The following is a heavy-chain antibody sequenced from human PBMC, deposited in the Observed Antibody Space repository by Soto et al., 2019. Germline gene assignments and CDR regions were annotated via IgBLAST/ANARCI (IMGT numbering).Heavy chain of an antibody. D-gene: IGHD3-22*01. CDR2: IYYSGST. Sequence: SETLSLTCTVSGGSISSYYWSWIRQPPGKGLEWIGYIYYSGSTNYNPSLKSRVTISVDTSKNQFSLKLSSVTAADTAVYYCARANYDSSGYYADYWGQGTLVIVSS. J-gene: IGHJ4*02. V-gene: IGHV4-59*01. CDR3: ARANYDSSGYYADY. CDR1: GGSISSYY.